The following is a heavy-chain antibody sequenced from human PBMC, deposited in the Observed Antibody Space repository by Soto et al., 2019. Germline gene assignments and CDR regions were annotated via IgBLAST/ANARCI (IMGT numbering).Heavy chain of an antibody. CDR1: GFTFSSYA. V-gene: IGHV3-23*01. J-gene: IGHJ4*02. CDR3: AKDSWVVATQSIDY. CDR2: ISGSGGST. Sequence: GGSLRLSCAASGFTFSSYAMSWVRQAPGKGLEWVSAISGSGGSTYYADSVKGRFTISRDNSKNTLYLQMNSLRAEDMAVYYCAKDSWVVATQSIDYWGQGTLVTVSS. D-gene: IGHD5-12*01.